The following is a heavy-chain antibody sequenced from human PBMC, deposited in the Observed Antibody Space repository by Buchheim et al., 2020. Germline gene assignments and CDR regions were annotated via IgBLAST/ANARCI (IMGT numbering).Heavy chain of an antibody. V-gene: IGHV3-21*02. J-gene: IGHJ5*02. CDR1: GFPFSSYN. D-gene: IGHD4-23*01. CDR3: AKDYYGGNWFDP. Sequence: EVQLVESGGGLVKPGGSLRLSCAASGFPFSSYNMNWVRQVPGKGLEWVSSISGGSDYIYHADSVRGRFTISRDNAKDSLYLQMNSLRAEDTAVYYCAKDYYGGNWFDPWGQGTL. CDR2: ISGGSDYI.